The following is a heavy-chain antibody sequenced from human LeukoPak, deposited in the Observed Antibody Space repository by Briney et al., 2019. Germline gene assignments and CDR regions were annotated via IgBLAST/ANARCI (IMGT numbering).Heavy chain of an antibody. CDR3: ARSVVTLYWYFDL. J-gene: IGHJ2*01. CDR1: GGSISSYY. Sequence: SETLSLTCTVSGGSISSYYRSWIRQPAGKGLEWIGRIYTSGSTNYNPSLKSRVTMPVDTSKNQFSLKLSSVTTADAAVDYCARSVVTLYWYFDLWGRGTLVTVSS. CDR2: IYTSGST. D-gene: IGHD4-23*01. V-gene: IGHV4-4*07.